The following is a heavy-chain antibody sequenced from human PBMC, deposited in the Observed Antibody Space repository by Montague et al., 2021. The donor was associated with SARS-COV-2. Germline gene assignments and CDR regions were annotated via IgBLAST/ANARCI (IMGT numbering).Heavy chain of an antibody. CDR2: INYTGST. CDR1: GGSVSSSNYY. V-gene: IGHV4-39*01. CDR3: ARHITGSGNAFDI. Sequence: SETLSLTCTVSGGSVSSSNYYWGWIRQPPGKGLVWIGSINYTGSTYYNPTLKSRVTIPVDTSKSQFPLKLSSVTAADTAVYYCARHITGSGNAFDIWGQGTMVTVSS. J-gene: IGHJ3*02. D-gene: IGHD3-10*01.